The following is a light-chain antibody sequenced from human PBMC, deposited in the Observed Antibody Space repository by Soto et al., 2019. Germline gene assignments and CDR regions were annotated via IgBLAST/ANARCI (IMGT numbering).Light chain of an antibody. CDR3: QQYGSSPPYT. Sequence: EIVLTQSPGTLSLSPGERATLSCRASHSVSSSYLAWYQQNPGQAPRLLIYGASSRATGIPDRFSGSGSGTDFTLTISRLETEDFAVYYCQQYGSSPPYTFGQGTKLEIK. V-gene: IGKV3-20*01. CDR1: HSVSSSY. J-gene: IGKJ2*01. CDR2: GAS.